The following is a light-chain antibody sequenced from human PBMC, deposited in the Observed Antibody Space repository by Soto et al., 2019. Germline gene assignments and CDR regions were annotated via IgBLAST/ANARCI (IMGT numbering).Light chain of an antibody. Sequence: EIVLTQSPGTLSLSPGERATLSCRASQSVSSNSLAWYLQKPGQAPRLLIYGASNRATGIADRFSGSGSGADFTLTISRLEPEDFAVYFCQHHGGSITFGHGTRLEIK. V-gene: IGKV3-20*01. CDR1: QSVSSNS. CDR2: GAS. J-gene: IGKJ5*01. CDR3: QHHGGSIT.